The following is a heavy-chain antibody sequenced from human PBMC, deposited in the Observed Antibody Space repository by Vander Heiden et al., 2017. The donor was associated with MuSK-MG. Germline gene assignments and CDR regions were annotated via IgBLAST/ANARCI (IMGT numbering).Heavy chain of an antibody. CDR3: AKVDGYGETD. V-gene: IGHV3-23*01. D-gene: IGHD4-17*01. J-gene: IGHJ4*02. CDR1: GFTFRSYP. CDR2: ISGSGGST. Sequence: EVQLLASGGGLVQPGGSLRLSFEASGFTFRSYPMRWVRQAPGKGLEWVSAISGSGGSTYYADSVKGRFTISRDNSKNTLYLQMNSLRAEDTAVYYCAKVDGYGETDWGQGTLVTVSS.